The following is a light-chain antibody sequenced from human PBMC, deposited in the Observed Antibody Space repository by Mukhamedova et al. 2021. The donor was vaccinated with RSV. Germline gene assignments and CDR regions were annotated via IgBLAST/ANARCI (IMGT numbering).Light chain of an antibody. Sequence: WYQRRVHGKVSKLLIYAASTLQSGVSSRFSGSGSGTDFALTISSLQPEDVATYYCQEYNSAPLTFGGGTKVGIK. V-gene: IGKV1-27*01. CDR2: AAS. CDR3: QEYNSAPLT. J-gene: IGKJ4*01.